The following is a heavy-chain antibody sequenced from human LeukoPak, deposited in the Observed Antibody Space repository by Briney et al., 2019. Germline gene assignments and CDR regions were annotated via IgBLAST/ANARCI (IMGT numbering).Heavy chain of an antibody. D-gene: IGHD4-17*01. Sequence: GGSLRLSCAASGFTFSSYSMNWVRQDPGKGLEWVSSISSSSSYIYYADSVKGRFTISRDNAKNSLYLQMNSLRAEDTAVYYCARDSKGDYRLVDYWGQGTLVTVSS. J-gene: IGHJ4*02. V-gene: IGHV3-21*01. CDR3: ARDSKGDYRLVDY. CDR2: ISSSSSYI. CDR1: GFTFSSYS.